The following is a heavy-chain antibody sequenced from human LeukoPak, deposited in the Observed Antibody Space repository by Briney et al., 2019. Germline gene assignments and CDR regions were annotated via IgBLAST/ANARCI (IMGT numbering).Heavy chain of an antibody. CDR1: GGSISSSNSY. Sequence: PSETLSLTCTGSGGSISSSNSYWGWIRQPPGKGLERIGTRDYSGTTYCNPSLKSRVTLSVDTSRNQFALKLSSVTAADTAVYYCARHGSYGSGSYHYLDYWGQGTQVTVSS. D-gene: IGHD3-10*01. CDR3: ARHGSYGSGSYHYLDY. CDR2: RDYSGTT. J-gene: IGHJ4*02. V-gene: IGHV4-39*01.